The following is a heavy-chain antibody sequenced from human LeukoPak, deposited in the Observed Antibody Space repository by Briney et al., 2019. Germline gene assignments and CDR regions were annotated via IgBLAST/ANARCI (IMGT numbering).Heavy chain of an antibody. CDR3: ARDRTMVRGVNRNPTYYYYMDV. J-gene: IGHJ6*03. CDR2: ISSSGSTI. Sequence: GGSLRLSCAASGFTFSDYYMSWIRQAPGKGLEWVSYISSSGSTIYYADSVKGRFTISRDNAKNSLYLQMNSLRAEDTAVYYCARDRTMVRGVNRNPTYYYYMDVWGKGTTVTISS. V-gene: IGHV3-11*01. D-gene: IGHD3-10*01. CDR1: GFTFSDYY.